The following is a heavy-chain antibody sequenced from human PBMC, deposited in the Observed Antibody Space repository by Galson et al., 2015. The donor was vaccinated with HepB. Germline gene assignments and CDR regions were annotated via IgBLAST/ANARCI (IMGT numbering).Heavy chain of an antibody. V-gene: IGHV1-18*01. CDR2: ISGYDVNV. CDR3: ARGGLATIGGPTFDY. CDR1: GYTFSRFS. D-gene: IGHD5-24*01. Sequence: QSGAEVKKPGKSLKISCKASGYTFSRFSISWLRQAPGQGLEWMGWISGYDVNVRYAQKFQGRLAMTTDTSTSTAHLDLRSLRSDDSAVYYCARGGLATIGGPTFDYWGQGTLVTVSS. J-gene: IGHJ4*02.